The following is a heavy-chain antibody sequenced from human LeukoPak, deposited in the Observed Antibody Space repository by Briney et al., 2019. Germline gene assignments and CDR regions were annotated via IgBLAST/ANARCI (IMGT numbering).Heavy chain of an antibody. CDR1: GGSISSYY. J-gene: IGHJ3*02. CDR3: ARETRLHSGSYSNDAFDI. D-gene: IGHD1-26*01. CDR2: ISYSGST. Sequence: PSETLSLTCTVSGGSISSYYWSWIRQPPGKGLEWIGYISYSGSTDYNPSLKSRVTISLDTSKNQFSLRLSSVTAADAAVYYCARETRLHSGSYSNDAFDIWGQGTMVTVSS. V-gene: IGHV4-59*01.